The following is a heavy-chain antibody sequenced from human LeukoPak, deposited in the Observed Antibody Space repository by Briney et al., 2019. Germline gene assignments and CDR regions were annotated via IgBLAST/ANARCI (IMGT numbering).Heavy chain of an antibody. CDR1: GFTFSSYS. CDR2: ISGSSSYI. J-gene: IGHJ3*02. CDR3: ARDPYSSGWYKDAFNI. D-gene: IGHD6-19*01. V-gene: IGHV3-21*01. Sequence: GGSLRLSCAASGFTFSSYSMNWVRQAPGKGLEWVSSISGSSSYINYADSVKGRFTISRDNAQNSLFLQLNGLRAEDTAVYYCARDPYSSGWYKDAFNIWGQGTMVTVSS.